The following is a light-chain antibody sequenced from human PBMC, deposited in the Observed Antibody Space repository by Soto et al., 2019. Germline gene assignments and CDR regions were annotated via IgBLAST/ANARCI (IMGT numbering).Light chain of an antibody. CDR3: SSYTSSSSYV. CDR2: DVS. V-gene: IGLV2-14*01. CDR1: SSDVGGYNY. J-gene: IGLJ1*01. Sequence: QSVLTQPASVSGSPGQSITISCTGTSSDVGGYNYVYWYQQHPGQTPKLMIYDVSNRPSGVSNRFSGSKSGNTASLTISWLQAEDEADYYCSSYTSSSSYVFGTWTKVTVL.